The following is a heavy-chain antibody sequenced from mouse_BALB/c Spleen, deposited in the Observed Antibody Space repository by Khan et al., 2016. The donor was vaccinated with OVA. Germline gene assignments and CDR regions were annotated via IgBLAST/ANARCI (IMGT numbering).Heavy chain of an antibody. Sequence: QIQLVQSGPDLKKPGETVKISCKASGYTFTNYGMNWVKQVPGKGLKWMGWTNTYTGEPTYADDFKGRFAFSLETSASTAYLQINNLKNEDTATYFCVRVGYNGTMDYWGQGTSVTVSS. CDR1: GYTFTNYG. CDR3: VRVGYNGTMDY. CDR2: TNTYTGEP. V-gene: IGHV9-3-1*01. D-gene: IGHD2-14*01. J-gene: IGHJ4*01.